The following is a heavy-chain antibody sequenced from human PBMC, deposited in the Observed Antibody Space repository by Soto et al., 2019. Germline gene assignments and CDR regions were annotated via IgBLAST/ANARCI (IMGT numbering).Heavy chain of an antibody. CDR2: MNPNSGNK. CDR3: ARERSAAGSNWFDP. CDR1: GYTFTSYD. Sequence: QVQLVQSGAEVKKPGASVKVSCKASGYTFTSYDINWVRQATGQGLEWMGWMNPNSGNKGYAQKFQGRVTMTRHTSISTAYMELSSLRSEDTAVYYCARERSAAGSNWFDPWGQGTLVTVSS. J-gene: IGHJ5*02. D-gene: IGHD6-13*01. V-gene: IGHV1-8*01.